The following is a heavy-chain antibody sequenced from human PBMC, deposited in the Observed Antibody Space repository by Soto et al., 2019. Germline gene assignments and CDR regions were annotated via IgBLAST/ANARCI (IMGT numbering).Heavy chain of an antibody. CDR3: ALRTSARPPNDY. Sequence: SETLSLTCTVSGGSISSYYWSWIRQPPGKGLEWIGYIYYSGSTNYNPSLKSRVTISVDTSKNQFSLKLSSVTAADTAVYYCALRTSARPPNDYWGQGTLVTVSS. J-gene: IGHJ4*02. CDR1: GGSISSYY. CDR2: IYYSGST. V-gene: IGHV4-59*08. D-gene: IGHD5-12*01.